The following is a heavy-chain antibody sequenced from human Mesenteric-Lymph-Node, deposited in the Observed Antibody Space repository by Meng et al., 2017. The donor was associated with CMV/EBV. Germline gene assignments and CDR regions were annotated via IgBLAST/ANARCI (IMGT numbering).Heavy chain of an antibody. D-gene: IGHD5-24*01. V-gene: IGHV3-33*06. CDR1: GFTFSSYG. CDR2: IWYDGSNK. J-gene: IGHJ4*02. Sequence: SGFTFSSYGMRLVRQAPGKWLEWVAVIWYDGSNKYYADSVKGRFTISRDNSKNTLYLQMNSLRAEDTAVYYCAKERIDGYNYGYYFDYWGQGTLVTVSS. CDR3: AKERIDGYNYGYYFDY.